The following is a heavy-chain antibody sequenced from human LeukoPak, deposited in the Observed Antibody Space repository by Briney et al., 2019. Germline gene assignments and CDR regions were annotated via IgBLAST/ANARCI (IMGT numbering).Heavy chain of an antibody. J-gene: IGHJ4*02. D-gene: IGHD3-10*01. CDR1: GYTFTSYA. Sequence: GASVKVSCKASGYTFTSYAMHWVRQAPGQRLEWMGWINAGNGNTKYSQKFQGRVTITRDTSASTAYMELSSLRSEDTAVYYCHVLRWFGELLEYFDYWGQGTLVTVSS. V-gene: IGHV1-3*01. CDR3: HVLRWFGELLEYFDY. CDR2: INAGNGNT.